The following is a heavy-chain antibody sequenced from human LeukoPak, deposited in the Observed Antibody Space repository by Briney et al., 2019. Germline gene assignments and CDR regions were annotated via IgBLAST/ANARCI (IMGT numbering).Heavy chain of an antibody. CDR3: AREDDDWGPNTLDV. CDR1: GFPFSNYA. V-gene: IGHV3-48*02. D-gene: IGHD7-27*01. Sequence: GGSLRLSCAASGFPFSNYAMSWVRQAPGKGLEWLSYIDSGSGNIYYRDSVKGRFTISRDNAQDSLYLQMDSLRDEDTAVYYCAREDDDWGPNTLDVWGQGTVVTVSS. CDR2: IDSGSGNI. J-gene: IGHJ3*01.